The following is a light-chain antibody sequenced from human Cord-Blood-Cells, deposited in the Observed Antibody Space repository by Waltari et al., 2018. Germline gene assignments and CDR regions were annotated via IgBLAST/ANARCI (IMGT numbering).Light chain of an antibody. CDR3: QQYNSYSLT. CDR2: KAS. V-gene: IGKV1-5*03. Sequence: DIQMTQSPSTLSASVGDRVTITCRASQSISSWLAWYQQKPGKAPKLLIYKASSLESGVPSRFSGSGSGTEFTLTISSLQPDDFATYFCQQYNSYSLTFGGGTKVEIK. CDR1: QSISSW. J-gene: IGKJ4*01.